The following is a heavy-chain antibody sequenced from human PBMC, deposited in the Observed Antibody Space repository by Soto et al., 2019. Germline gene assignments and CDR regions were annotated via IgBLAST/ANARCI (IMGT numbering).Heavy chain of an antibody. V-gene: IGHV3-30*18. CDR2: ISYDGSNK. D-gene: IGHD3-3*01. CDR3: AKEGYDFWSGYYIDY. CDR1: GFTFSSYG. J-gene: IGHJ4*02. Sequence: QVQLVESGGGVVQPGRSRRLSCAASGFTFSSYGMHWVRQAPGKGLEWVAVISYDGSNKYYADSVKGRFTISRDNSKNTLYLQMNSLRAEDTAVYYCAKEGYDFWSGYYIDYWGQGTLVTVSS.